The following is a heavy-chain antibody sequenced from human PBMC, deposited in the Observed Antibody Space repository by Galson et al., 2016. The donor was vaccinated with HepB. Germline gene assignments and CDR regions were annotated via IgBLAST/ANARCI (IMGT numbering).Heavy chain of an antibody. CDR1: GFSFNTYA. V-gene: IGHV3-33*01. J-gene: IGHJ6*02. CDR2: IWSDGSNK. Sequence: SLRLSCATSGFSFNTYAMHWVRQAPGMGLQWVALIWSDGSNKYYAESVMGRFSISRDNSQNTLYLQLNSLRAEDTAVYYYARGAPAGVYFGLDVWGQGTTVTVSS. CDR3: ARGAPAGVYFGLDV. D-gene: IGHD6-19*01.